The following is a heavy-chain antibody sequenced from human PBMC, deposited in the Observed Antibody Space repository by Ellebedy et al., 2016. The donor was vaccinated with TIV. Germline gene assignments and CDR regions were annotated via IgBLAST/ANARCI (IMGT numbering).Heavy chain of an antibody. CDR2: ISYDGSNK. J-gene: IGHJ4*02. Sequence: GESLKISXAASGFTFSSYGMHWVRQAPGKGLEWVAVISYDGSNKYYADSVKGRFTISRDNSKNTLYLQMNSLRAEDTAVYYCANGPGYCSSTSCLNPLFDYWGQGTLVTVSS. V-gene: IGHV3-30*18. CDR1: GFTFSSYG. D-gene: IGHD2-2*01. CDR3: ANGPGYCSSTSCLNPLFDY.